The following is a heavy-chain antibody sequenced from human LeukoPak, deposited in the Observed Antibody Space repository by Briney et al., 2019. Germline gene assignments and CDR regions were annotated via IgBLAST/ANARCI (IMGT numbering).Heavy chain of an antibody. D-gene: IGHD2-15*01. CDR1: GFTFSSYG. CDR2: IPYDGSNK. CDR3: ARVLRYCSGGNCYSGGLGYMDV. V-gene: IGHV3-30*02. J-gene: IGHJ6*03. Sequence: GGSLRLSCAASGFTFSSYGMHWVRQAPGKGLEWVAFIPYDGSNKYYADSEKGRLIISRDNSKNTLYLQMNSLRSEDTAVYYCARVLRYCSGGNCYSGGLGYMDVWGKGTTVTIAS.